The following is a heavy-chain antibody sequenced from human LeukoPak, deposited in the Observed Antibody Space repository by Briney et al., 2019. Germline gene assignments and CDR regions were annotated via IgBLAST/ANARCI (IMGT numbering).Heavy chain of an antibody. D-gene: IGHD3-16*01. Sequence: GGSLTLSCAASGFTFSSYAMSWVRQAPGKGLEWVSSANWNGESTACADSVEGRFTISRDNAKKSLYLQMNSLRAEDTALYYCARSEGSWGNYYFDYWGQGTLVTVSS. CDR2: ANWNGEST. CDR3: ARSEGSWGNYYFDY. CDR1: GFTFSSYA. J-gene: IGHJ4*02. V-gene: IGHV3-20*04.